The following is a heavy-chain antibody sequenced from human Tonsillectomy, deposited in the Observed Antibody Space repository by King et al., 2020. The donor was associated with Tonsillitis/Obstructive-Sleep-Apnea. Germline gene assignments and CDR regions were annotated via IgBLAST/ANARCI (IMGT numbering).Heavy chain of an antibody. Sequence: QLQESGPKLVKPSQTLSLTCTVSGGSISSGGYYWSWIRQQPGKGLEWIGYIYYSGNPYYNPSLKSRLSISVDPSKNQFSLKVRSVTAADTAVYYCGGVYGSGNSLKYYYYMDVWGKGTTVTVSS. CDR3: GGVYGSGNSLKYYYYMDV. V-gene: IGHV4-31*03. CDR2: IYYSGNP. J-gene: IGHJ6*03. CDR1: GGSISSGGYY. D-gene: IGHD3-10*01.